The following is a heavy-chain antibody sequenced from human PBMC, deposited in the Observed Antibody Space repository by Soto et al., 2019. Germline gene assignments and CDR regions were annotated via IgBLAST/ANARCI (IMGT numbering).Heavy chain of an antibody. V-gene: IGHV3-7*03. CDR1: VFTFTKYW. CDR2: IKKDGSEK. CDR3: AREIWGPEY. J-gene: IGHJ4*02. Sequence: PGGSLRLSCSASVFTFTKYWMTWVRQAPGRGLEWVANIKKDGSEKHYVDSVKGRFTISRDNAKNSLYLQINSLRAEDTAVYYCAREIWGPEYWGQGTRVTVSS. D-gene: IGHD7-27*01.